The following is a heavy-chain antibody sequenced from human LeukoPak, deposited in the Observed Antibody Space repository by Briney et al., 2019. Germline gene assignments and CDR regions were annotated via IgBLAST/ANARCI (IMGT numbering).Heavy chain of an antibody. CDR2: INPSGDST. D-gene: IGHD2-21*01. V-gene: IGHV1-46*01. Sequence: ASVKVSCKASGYTFTNYYMHWVRQAPGQGLEWMGIINPSGDSTRYAQKFQGRVNMTRDTSTSTVYMEVSSLRSEDTAVYYCARGGYSVDYYYGMDVWGQGTTVTVSS. CDR3: ARGGYSVDYYYGMDV. CDR1: GYTFTNYY. J-gene: IGHJ6*02.